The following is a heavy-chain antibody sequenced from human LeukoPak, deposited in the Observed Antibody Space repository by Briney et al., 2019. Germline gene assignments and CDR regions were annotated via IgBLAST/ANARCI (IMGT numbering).Heavy chain of an antibody. J-gene: IGHJ5*02. V-gene: IGHV3-21*01. CDR2: ISSSSSYI. D-gene: IGHD2-15*01. Sequence: GGSLRLSCAASGFTFSSYSMNWVRQAPGKGLEWVSSISSSSSYIYYADSVKGRFTISRDNAKNSLYLQMNSLRAEDTAAYYCARDREGYCSGGSCYPPNWFDPWGQGTLVTVSS. CDR1: GFTFSSYS. CDR3: ARDREGYCSGGSCYPPNWFDP.